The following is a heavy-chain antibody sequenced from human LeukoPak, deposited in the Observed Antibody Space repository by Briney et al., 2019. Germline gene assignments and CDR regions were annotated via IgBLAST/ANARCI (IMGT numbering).Heavy chain of an antibody. V-gene: IGHV1-46*01. J-gene: IGHJ2*01. Sequence: GASVKVSCKASGGTFSSYAISWVRQAPGQGLEWMGIINPSGGSTSYAQKFQGRVTMTRDMSTSTVYMELSSLRSEDTAVYYCARGPWYFDLWGRGTLVTVSS. CDR3: ARGPWYFDL. CDR1: GGTFSSYA. CDR2: INPSGGST.